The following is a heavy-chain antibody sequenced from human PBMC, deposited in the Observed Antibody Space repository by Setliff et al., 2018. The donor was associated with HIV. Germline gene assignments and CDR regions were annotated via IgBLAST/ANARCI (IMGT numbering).Heavy chain of an antibody. Sequence: GASVKVSCKASRSTFNSHTINWVRQAPGQGLEWMGWINPNNGGTNYAQKFQGRVTMTRDTSISTAYMELSRLRSDDTAVYYCARGYVGATVHFDDWGQGTLVTVSS. CDR1: RSTFNSHT. CDR3: ARGYVGATVHFDD. J-gene: IGHJ4*02. V-gene: IGHV1-2*02. D-gene: IGHD1-26*01. CDR2: INPNNGGT.